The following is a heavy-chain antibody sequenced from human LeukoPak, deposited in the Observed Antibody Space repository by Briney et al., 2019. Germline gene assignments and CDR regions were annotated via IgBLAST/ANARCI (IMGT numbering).Heavy chain of an antibody. CDR2: IIPIFGTA. CDR3: ARQISGYDYVFDY. V-gene: IGHV1-69*13. D-gene: IGHD5-12*01. Sequence: ASVKVSCKASGGTFSSYAISWVRQAPGQGLEWMGGIIPIFGTANYAQKFQGRVTTTADESTSTAYMELSSLRSEDTAVYYCARQISGYDYVFDYWGQGTLVTVSS. J-gene: IGHJ4*02. CDR1: GGTFSSYA.